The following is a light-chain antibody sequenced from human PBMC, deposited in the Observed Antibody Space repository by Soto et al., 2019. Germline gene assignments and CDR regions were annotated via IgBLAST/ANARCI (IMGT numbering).Light chain of an antibody. J-gene: IGLJ3*02. V-gene: IGLV1-47*01. CDR3: AAWDDSLNGSNWV. CDR1: SYNIGSNF. Sequence: QSVLTQPPSASGTPGQRVTISCSGHSYNIGSNFVYWYQQVPGTAPKLLIYKNNQRPSGVPDRFSASKSGTSASLAISGLRSEDEADYYCAAWDDSLNGSNWVFGGGTKLTVL. CDR2: KNN.